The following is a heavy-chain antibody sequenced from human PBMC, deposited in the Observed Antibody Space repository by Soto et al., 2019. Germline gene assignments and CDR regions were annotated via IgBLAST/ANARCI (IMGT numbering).Heavy chain of an antibody. V-gene: IGHV5-51*01. CDR1: GYSFTSYW. J-gene: IGHJ6*02. CDR3: ARVYVDYGSYYYYYGMDV. Sequence: PGESLKISCKGSGYSFTSYWIGWVRQMPGKGLEWMGIIYPGDSDTRYSPSFQGQVTISADKSISTAYLQWSSLKASDTAMYYCARVYVDYGSYYYYYGMDVWGQGTTVTVSS. CDR2: IYPGDSDT. D-gene: IGHD4-17*01.